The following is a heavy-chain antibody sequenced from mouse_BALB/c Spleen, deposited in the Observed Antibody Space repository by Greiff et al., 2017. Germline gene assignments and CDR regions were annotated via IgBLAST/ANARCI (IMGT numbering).Heavy chain of an antibody. D-gene: IGHD2-3*01. CDR1: GFSLPSYG. CDR3: ARDPDGYSAWFAY. Sequence: VKLMESGPGLVAPSQSLSITCTVSGFSLPSYGVHWVRQPPGKGLEWLGVIWAGGSTNYNSALMSRLSISKDNSKSQVFLKMNSLQTDDTAMYYCARDPDGYSAWFAYWGQGTLVTVSA. J-gene: IGHJ3*01. CDR2: IWAGGST. V-gene: IGHV2-9*02.